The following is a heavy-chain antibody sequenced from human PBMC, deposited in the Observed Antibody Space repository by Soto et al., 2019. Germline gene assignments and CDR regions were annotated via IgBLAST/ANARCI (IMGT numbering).Heavy chain of an antibody. J-gene: IGHJ6*02. CDR1: GGSISSDY. V-gene: IGHV4-59*01. Sequence: PSETLSLSCTVSGGSISSDYWSWIRQPPGKGLEWIGYIYYSGSTNYNPSLKSRVTISVDTSKNQFSLKLSSVTAADTAVYYCAREIYSSSGGRYYYGMDVWGQGTTVTVSS. CDR2: IYYSGST. CDR3: AREIYSSSGGRYYYGMDV. D-gene: IGHD6-13*01.